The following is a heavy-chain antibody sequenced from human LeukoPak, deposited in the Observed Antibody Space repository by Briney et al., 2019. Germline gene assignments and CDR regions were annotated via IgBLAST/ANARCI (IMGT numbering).Heavy chain of an antibody. CDR1: GVSISNSY. CDR2: VYYSGGT. Sequence: PSETLSLTCTVSGVSISNSYWSWIRQPPGKGLEWIGYVYYSGGTKYNPSLNSRVTILVDTSKNQLSLKLSSVTAADTAVYYCARHHYYYDSSGYYPHYGFDIWCQGTMVTVSS. CDR3: ARHHYYYDSSGYYPHYGFDI. D-gene: IGHD3-22*01. J-gene: IGHJ3*02. V-gene: IGHV4-59*08.